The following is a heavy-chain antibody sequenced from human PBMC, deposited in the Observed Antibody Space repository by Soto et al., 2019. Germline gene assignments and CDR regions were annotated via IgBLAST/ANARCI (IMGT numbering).Heavy chain of an antibody. V-gene: IGHV1-69*06. CDR1: GGGNLRDYR. D-gene: IGHD6-6*01. J-gene: IGHJ4*02. CDR2: INPKVGST. Sequence: SVKVSCKASGGGNLRDYRTTWVRRAPGQGLEWMGGINPKVGSTNYAQKFQGRVTVTADTSTSTVYMELSSLRSEDTAVYYCARDGRSSGRDFDYWGQGTLVTVSS. CDR3: ARDGRSSGRDFDY.